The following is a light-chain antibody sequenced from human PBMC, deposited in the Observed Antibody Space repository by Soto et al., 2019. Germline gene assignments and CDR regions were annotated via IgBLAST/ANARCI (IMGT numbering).Light chain of an antibody. Sequence: ESVLTQSPGTLSLSPGERATLSCRASQSVSSTYLAWYQQKPGQAPRLLIYGASNRATGIPDRFSGSGSGTDFTLTISRLEPEDFAVYYCQQYGGSRWTFGQGTKV. CDR1: QSVSSTY. CDR3: QQYGGSRWT. CDR2: GAS. V-gene: IGKV3-20*01. J-gene: IGKJ1*01.